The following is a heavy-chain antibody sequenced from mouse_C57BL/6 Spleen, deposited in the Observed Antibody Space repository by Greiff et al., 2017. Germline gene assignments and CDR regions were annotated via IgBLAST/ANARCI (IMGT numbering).Heavy chain of an antibody. CDR3: ALYSEGAFDY. J-gene: IGHJ2*01. V-gene: IGHV1-69*01. Sequence: QVQLQQPGAELVMPGASVKLSCKASGYTFTSYWMHWVKQRPGQGLEWIGEIDPSDSYTNYNQKFKGKSTLTVDKSSSTAYMQLSSLASEDSEVYYCALYSEGAFDYWGQGTTLTVSS. D-gene: IGHD2-4*01. CDR2: IDPSDSYT. CDR1: GYTFTSYW.